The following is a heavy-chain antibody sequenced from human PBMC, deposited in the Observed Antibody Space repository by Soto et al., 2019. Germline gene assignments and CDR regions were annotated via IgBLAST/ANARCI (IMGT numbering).Heavy chain of an antibody. CDR1: GFSLSTSGMR. CDR2: IDWDDDK. CDR3: ARFGDGFDI. V-gene: IGHV2-70*04. Sequence: SGPTLVNPTQTLTLTCTFSGFSLSTSGMRVSWIRQPPGKALEWLARIDWDDDKFYSTSLKTRLTISEDTSKNQVVLTMTNMDPVDTATYYCARFGDGFDIWGQGTMVTVSS. D-gene: IGHD3-10*01. J-gene: IGHJ3*02.